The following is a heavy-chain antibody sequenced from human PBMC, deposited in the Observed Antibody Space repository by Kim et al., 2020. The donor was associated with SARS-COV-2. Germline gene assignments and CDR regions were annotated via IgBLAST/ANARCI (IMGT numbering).Heavy chain of an antibody. CDR3: AKGLYVPSDITPENYYYYYGLDI. D-gene: IGHD2-2*02. V-gene: IGHV3-23*01. CDR1: GFIFNTYA. CDR2: ISGSGGST. J-gene: IGHJ6*02. Sequence: GGSLRLSCAASGFIFNTYAMTWVRQAPGKGLVWVSAISGSGGSTYYADSLKGRFTISRDNSKNTLYLQMSSLRAEDTAVYYCAKGLYVPSDITPENYYYYYGLDIWGQGTAVTVSS.